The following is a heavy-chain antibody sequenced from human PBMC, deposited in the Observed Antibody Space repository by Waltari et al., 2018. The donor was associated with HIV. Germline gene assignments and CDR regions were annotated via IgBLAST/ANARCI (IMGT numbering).Heavy chain of an antibody. CDR3: ARDSLYCSGGSCYPPYYYYGMDV. CDR1: GRSISSGGYY. V-gene: IGHV4-31*03. D-gene: IGHD2-15*01. CDR2: IYYSGST. Sequence: QLQESGPGLVKPSPTLSPTCTVSGRSISSGGYYCTSIRQHPGKGLVWIGYIYYSGSTYYNPSLKSRVTISVDTSKNQFSLKLSSVTAADTAVYYCARDSLYCSGGSCYPPYYYYGMDVWGQGTTVTVSS. J-gene: IGHJ6*02.